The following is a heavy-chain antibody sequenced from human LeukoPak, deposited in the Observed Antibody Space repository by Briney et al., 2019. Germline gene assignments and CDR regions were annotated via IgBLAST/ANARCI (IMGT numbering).Heavy chain of an antibody. J-gene: IGHJ4*02. CDR1: GYTLTELS. CDR2: FDPEDGET. Sequence: ASVKVSCKVSGYTLTELSMHWVRQAPGKGLEWMGGFDPEDGETICAQKFQGRVTMTEDTSTDTAYMELSSLRSEDTAVYYCATDLGGNPYFDYWGQGTLVTVSS. V-gene: IGHV1-24*01. CDR3: ATDLGGNPYFDY. D-gene: IGHD4-23*01.